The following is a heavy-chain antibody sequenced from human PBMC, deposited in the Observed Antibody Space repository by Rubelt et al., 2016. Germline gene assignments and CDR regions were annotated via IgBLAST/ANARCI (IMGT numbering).Heavy chain of an antibody. Sequence: QVQLVQSGAEVKKPGASVKVSCKASGYTFTSYYMHWVRTAPGQGLEWMGIINPSGGSTSYALKFQCRVTMTRDTSTSTVYMDLSSLRSEDTAVYYCARDYGDYGFLDIWGQGTMVTISS. J-gene: IGHJ3*02. CDR1: GYTFTSYY. V-gene: IGHV1-46*01. D-gene: IGHD4-17*01. CDR2: INPSGGST. CDR3: ARDYGDYGFLDI.